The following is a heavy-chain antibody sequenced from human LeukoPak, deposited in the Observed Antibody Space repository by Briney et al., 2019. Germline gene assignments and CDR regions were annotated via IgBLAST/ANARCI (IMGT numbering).Heavy chain of an antibody. CDR2: IYYSGST. J-gene: IGHJ6*03. D-gene: IGHD5-18*01. CDR3: ARHSGYSYGYAYYYYYMDV. V-gene: IGHV4-39*01. Sequence: SETLSLTCTVSGGSISSSSYYWGWIRQPPGKGLDWIGSIYYSGSTYYNPSLKSRVTISVDPSKNQFSLKLSSVTAADTAVYYCARHSGYSYGYAYYYYYMDVWGKGTTVTVSS. CDR1: GGSISSSSYY.